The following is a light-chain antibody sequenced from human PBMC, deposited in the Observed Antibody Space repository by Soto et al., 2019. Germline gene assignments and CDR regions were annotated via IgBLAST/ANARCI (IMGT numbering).Light chain of an antibody. J-gene: IGKJ1*01. Sequence: EIVLTQSPGTLSLSPGERATLSCRASQSVSSSYLAWYQQKPGQAPRLLIYGASSRATAIPARFSGSGSGTDFILTISRLEPEDFAVYYCQQYGSSPRTFGQGTKVEIK. CDR2: GAS. CDR3: QQYGSSPRT. V-gene: IGKV3-20*01. CDR1: QSVSSSY.